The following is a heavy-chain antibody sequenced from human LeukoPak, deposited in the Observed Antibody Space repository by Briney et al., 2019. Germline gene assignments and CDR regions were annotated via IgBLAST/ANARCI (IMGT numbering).Heavy chain of an antibody. CDR3: ASYVRGVINP. V-gene: IGHV3-11*01. D-gene: IGHD3-10*02. J-gene: IGHJ5*02. CDR2: ISSSGSTI. CDR1: GFTFSDYY. Sequence: GGSLRLSCVASGFTFSDYYMSWIRQAPGKGLEWVSYISSSGSTIYYADSVKGRFTISRDNAKNSLYLLMNSLRAEDTAVYYRASYVRGVINPWGQGTLVTVSS.